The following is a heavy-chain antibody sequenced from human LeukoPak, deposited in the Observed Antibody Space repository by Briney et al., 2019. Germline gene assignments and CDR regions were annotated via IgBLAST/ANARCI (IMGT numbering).Heavy chain of an antibody. CDR1: GFTFSDYY. CDR2: ISGSGSTI. J-gene: IGHJ4*02. Sequence: GGSLRLSCAASGFTFSDYYMTWIRQAPGKGLEWVSYISGSGSTIYYADSVKGRFTISRDNAKSSLYLQMNSLRAEDTAVYYCARVANYYDSSGPGYWGQGTLVTVSS. CDR3: ARVANYYDSSGPGY. V-gene: IGHV3-11*01. D-gene: IGHD3-22*01.